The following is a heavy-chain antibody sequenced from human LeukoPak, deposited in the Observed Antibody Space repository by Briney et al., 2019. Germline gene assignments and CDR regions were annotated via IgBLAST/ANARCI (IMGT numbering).Heavy chain of an antibody. CDR1: GGSISSYY. CDR3: AGSGGGQVVTPLLSI. CDR2: IYYSGST. V-gene: IGHV4-59*08. D-gene: IGHD3-10*01. Sequence: SETLPLTCTVSGGSISSYYWSWIRQPPGKGLEWIGYIYYSGSTNYNPSLKSRVTISVDTSKNQFSLKLSSVTAADTAVYYCAGSGGGQVVTPLLSIWGQGTTVTVSS. J-gene: IGHJ6*02.